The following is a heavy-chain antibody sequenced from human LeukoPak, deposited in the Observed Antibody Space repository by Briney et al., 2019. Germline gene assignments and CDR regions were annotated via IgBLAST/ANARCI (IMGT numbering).Heavy chain of an antibody. Sequence: GGSLRLSCAASGFTVSSNYMSWVRQAPGKGLEWVSVIYSGGSTYYADSVKGRFTISRDNSKNTLYLQMNSLRAEDTAVYYCAREGHYSDSSGYYYAFDYWGQGTLVTVSS. D-gene: IGHD3-22*01. V-gene: IGHV3-53*01. CDR3: AREGHYSDSSGYYYAFDY. J-gene: IGHJ4*02. CDR2: IYSGGST. CDR1: GFTVSSNY.